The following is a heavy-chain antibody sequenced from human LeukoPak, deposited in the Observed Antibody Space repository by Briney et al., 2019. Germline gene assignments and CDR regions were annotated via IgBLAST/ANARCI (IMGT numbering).Heavy chain of an antibody. CDR1: GFTFSSYA. CDR3: AKEGRSSWYFHEVGY. D-gene: IGHD6-13*01. V-gene: IGHV3-23*01. Sequence: GGSLRLSCAASGFTFSSYAMSWVRQAPGKGLEWVSDISVSGSRIYYADSVKGRFTISRDNSKTRLYLQMNSLRAEDTVVYYCAKEGRSSWYFHEVGYWGQGTLVTVSS. J-gene: IGHJ4*02. CDR2: ISVSGSRI.